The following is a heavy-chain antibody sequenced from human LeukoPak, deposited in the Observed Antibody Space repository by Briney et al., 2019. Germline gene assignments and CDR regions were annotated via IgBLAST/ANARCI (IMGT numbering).Heavy chain of an antibody. CDR1: GGSFSGYH. D-gene: IGHD4-17*01. J-gene: IGHJ4*02. CDR2: INDRGRT. CDR3: ARDPTTVTSLPYYFDS. Sequence: PSETLSLTCAVHGGSFSGYHWNWIRQSPSKGLEWIGEINDRGRTNYNPSLESRVTLSVDTSKKEFSLKLSAVTAADTAVYYCARDPTTVTSLPYYFDSWGQGTLVSVSS. V-gene: IGHV4-34*01.